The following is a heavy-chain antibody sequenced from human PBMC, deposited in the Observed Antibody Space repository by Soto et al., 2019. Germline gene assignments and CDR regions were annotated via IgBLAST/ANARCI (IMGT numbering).Heavy chain of an antibody. J-gene: IGHJ4*02. V-gene: IGHV4-59*08. CDR3: ASYGSGSYSFVY. CDR1: GASISRYY. CDR2: LYNTGST. Sequence: SETLSLTCTVSGASISRYYWSWIRQSPGKGLEWIGYLYNTGSTVYNPSLKSRVTISVDTSKNQFSLKLSSMTAEDTAVYSCASYGSGSYSFVYWGQGTLVTVSS. D-gene: IGHD3-10*01.